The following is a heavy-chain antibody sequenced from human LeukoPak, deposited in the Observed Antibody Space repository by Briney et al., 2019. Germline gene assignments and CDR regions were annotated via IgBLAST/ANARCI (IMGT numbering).Heavy chain of an antibody. CDR2: ISGSGGST. V-gene: IGHV3-23*01. CDR1: GFTFSSYG. J-gene: IGHJ4*02. Sequence: GGTLRLSCAASGFTFSSYGMSWVRQAPGKGLEWVSVISGSGGSTYYADSVKGRFTISRDNSKNTLYLQMNSLRVEDTAVYYCAKDRGSTYYYDSSGPFDYWGQGTLVTVSS. D-gene: IGHD3-22*01. CDR3: AKDRGSTYYYDSSGPFDY.